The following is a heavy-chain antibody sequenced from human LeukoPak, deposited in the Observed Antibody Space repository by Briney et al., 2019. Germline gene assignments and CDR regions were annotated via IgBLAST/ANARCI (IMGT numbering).Heavy chain of an antibody. D-gene: IGHD3/OR15-3a*01. CDR2: INPSGGST. CDR3: TRGLNSYNWFDP. Sequence: ASVKVSCKASGYTFTSYYMRWVRQAPGQGLEWMGIINPSGGSTTYAQRFQGRVTMTRDTSTSTVYMELSSLRSEDTAVYYCTRGLNSYNWFDPWGQGTLVTVSS. V-gene: IGHV1-46*03. CDR1: GYTFTSYY. J-gene: IGHJ5*02.